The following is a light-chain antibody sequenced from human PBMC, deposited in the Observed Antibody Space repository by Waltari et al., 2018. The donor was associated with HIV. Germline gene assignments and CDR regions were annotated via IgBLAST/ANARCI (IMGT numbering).Light chain of an antibody. J-gene: IGLJ3*02. CDR3: SAWDNTLNGWV. CDR1: SNNGTDQG. V-gene: IGLV10-54*04. CDR2: RNN. Sequence: QAGPTQPPSLSAGLGQTATLPCRVDSNNGTDQGATWLQQHKGHPPTVLPHRNNNRASGVSEKFSAFRSGKTAFLTITGLRPEDEADYFCSAWDNTLNGWVFGGGTQLTVL.